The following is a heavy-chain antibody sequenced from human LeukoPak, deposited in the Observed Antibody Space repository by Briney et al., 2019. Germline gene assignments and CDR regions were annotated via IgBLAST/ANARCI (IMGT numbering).Heavy chain of an antibody. V-gene: IGHV3-53*04. CDR1: GFTVSTNY. D-gene: IGHD6-19*01. CDR2: IYRDGST. CDR3: GRVGVGAVAGNYLDY. J-gene: IGHJ4*02. Sequence: PGGSLRLSCAASGFTVSTNYMSWVRQAPGKGLDWVSIIYRDGSTFYADSVKGRFTISRHNSESTLYLQMNSLRPEDTAVYYCGRVGVGAVAGNYLDYWGQGTLVTVSS.